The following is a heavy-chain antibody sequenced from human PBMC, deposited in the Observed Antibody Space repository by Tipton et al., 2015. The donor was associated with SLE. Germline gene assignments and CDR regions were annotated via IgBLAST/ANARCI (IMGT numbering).Heavy chain of an antibody. CDR2: IYYSGST. J-gene: IGHJ6*03. V-gene: IGHV4-59*02. CDR3: SRVGLFHWSSTSCYYAPQREYYSMDV. D-gene: IGHD2-2*01. Sequence: TLSLTCSVSGGAVSSYYWSWIRPPPGKGREWIGYIYYSGSTNYNPSLQSRVTILIDTPKNQISLKLRSVTAAETAVYFCSRVGLFHWSSTSCYYAPQREYYSMDVWGKGTTVTVSS. CDR1: GGAVSSYY.